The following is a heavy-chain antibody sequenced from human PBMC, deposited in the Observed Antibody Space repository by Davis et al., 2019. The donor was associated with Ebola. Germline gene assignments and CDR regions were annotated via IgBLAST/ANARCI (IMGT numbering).Heavy chain of an antibody. V-gene: IGHV7-4-1*02. CDR2: SNTNTGNP. CDR3: ARSTMSQDAFDI. Sequence: ASVTVSCKATGYSFSNYAMNWVRRAPGQGLEWMGWSNTNTGNPTYAQGFTGRFVFSLDTTVSTAYLQINSLKAEDTAVYYCARSTMSQDAFDIWGQGTMVTVSS. D-gene: IGHD3-10*02. CDR1: GYSFSNYA. J-gene: IGHJ3*02.